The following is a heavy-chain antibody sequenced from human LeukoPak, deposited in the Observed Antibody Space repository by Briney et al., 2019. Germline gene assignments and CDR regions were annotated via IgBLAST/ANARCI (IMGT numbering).Heavy chain of an antibody. CDR2: ISSSSSTI. V-gene: IGHV3-48*04. CDR3: ARVFGAAENYYRGMDV. Sequence: GGSLRLSCAASGVTFSSYSMNWVRQAPGKGLEWFSYISSSSSTIYYADSVKGRFTISRDNAKNSLYLQMNSLRAEDTAVYYCARVFGAAENYYRGMDVWGKGTTVTVSS. D-gene: IGHD6-13*01. CDR1: GVTFSSYS. J-gene: IGHJ6*04.